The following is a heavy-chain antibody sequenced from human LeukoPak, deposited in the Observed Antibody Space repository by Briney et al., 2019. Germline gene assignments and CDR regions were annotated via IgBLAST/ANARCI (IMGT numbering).Heavy chain of an antibody. Sequence: GGSLRLSCAASGFTFSSYWMSWVRQAPGKGLEWVANIKQDGSEKYYVDSVKGRFTISRDNAKNSLYLQMNSLRAEDTAVYYCARDNYYGSGSPTWGYYYYYYMDVWGKGTTVTISS. CDR2: IKQDGSEK. D-gene: IGHD3-10*01. J-gene: IGHJ6*03. CDR3: ARDNYYGSGSPTWGYYYYYYMDV. V-gene: IGHV3-7*01. CDR1: GFTFSSYW.